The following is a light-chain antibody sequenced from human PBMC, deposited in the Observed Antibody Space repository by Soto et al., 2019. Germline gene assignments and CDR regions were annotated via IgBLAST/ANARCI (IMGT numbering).Light chain of an antibody. Sequence: EIGMTQSPATLSVSPGERATLSCRASQSVSSNLAWYQQKPGQAPRLLIYGASSRATGIPVRFSGSGSGTEFTLTISSLQSEDFAVYYCPQYNNWPLTFGQGTRLEIK. CDR2: GAS. CDR1: QSVSSN. V-gene: IGKV3-15*01. J-gene: IGKJ5*01. CDR3: PQYNNWPLT.